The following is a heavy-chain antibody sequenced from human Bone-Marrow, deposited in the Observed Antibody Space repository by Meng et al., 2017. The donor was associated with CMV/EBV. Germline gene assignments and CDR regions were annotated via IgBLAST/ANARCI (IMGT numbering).Heavy chain of an antibody. Sequence: GESLKISCAASGSTFSDNWMSWVREAPGKGLEWVASINQGAIETHYMDSVKGRFTISRDNAKNSLYLQMNSLRAEDTAVYYCARHRYSNYEGGYGMDVWGQGTTVTVSS. CDR2: INQGAIET. V-gene: IGHV3-7*01. CDR3: ARHRYSNYEGGYGMDV. J-gene: IGHJ6*02. CDR1: GSTFSDNW. D-gene: IGHD4-11*01.